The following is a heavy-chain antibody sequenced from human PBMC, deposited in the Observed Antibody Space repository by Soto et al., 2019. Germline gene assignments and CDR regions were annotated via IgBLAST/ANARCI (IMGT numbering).Heavy chain of an antibody. CDR1: GFTFKNYW. CDR3: ARETYRGFYFDY. V-gene: IGHV3-74*01. CDR2: INSDGSRT. J-gene: IGHJ4*02. Sequence: LRLSCEASGFTFKNYWMHWVRQAPGKGLVWVSRINSDGSRTSYADSVTGRFTISRDNAKNTLYLQMNSLRVEDTALYYCARETYRGFYFDYWGQGTLVTVSS. D-gene: IGHD4-4*01.